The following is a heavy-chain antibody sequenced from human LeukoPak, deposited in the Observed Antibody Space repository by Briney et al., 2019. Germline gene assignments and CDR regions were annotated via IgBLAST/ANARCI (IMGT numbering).Heavy chain of an antibody. CDR2: ISSNSATV. CDR3: ARERDYYYGMDV. J-gene: IGHJ6*02. Sequence: GGSLRLSCAASGFTFSSYAMSWVRQAPGKGPEWLSYISSNSATVYYADSVKGRFTVSRDNAKNSLYLQMNSLGAEDTAVYYCARERDYYYGMDVWGQGTTVTVFS. CDR1: GFTFSSYA. V-gene: IGHV3-48*01.